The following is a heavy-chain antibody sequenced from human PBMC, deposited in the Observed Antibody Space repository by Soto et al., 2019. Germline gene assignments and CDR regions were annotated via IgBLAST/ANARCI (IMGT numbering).Heavy chain of an antibody. CDR1: GFTFRNYA. V-gene: IGHV3-23*01. D-gene: IGHD3-3*01. CDR2: LTASGDIT. J-gene: IGHJ3*01. Sequence: GGSLRLSCAASGFTFRNYAMSWVRQVPGKGLEWVSTLTASGDITYYADSMEDRFTISRDNSKNTLYLQLNSLRANDTAVYYCAKYLGEWRHFGVAFHLWGRGTMVTVSS. CDR3: AKYLGEWRHFGVAFHL.